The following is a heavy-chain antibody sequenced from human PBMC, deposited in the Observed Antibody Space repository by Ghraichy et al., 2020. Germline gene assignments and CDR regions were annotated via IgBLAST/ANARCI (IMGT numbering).Heavy chain of an antibody. D-gene: IGHD6-19*01. Sequence: ASVKVSCKTSGDTFTDSYFHWVRQAPGQGLEWMGWINPNSGGTNYAQKFQGRLTLTSDRSISTAYMELSRLRSDDTAIYYCARRGPRNRSSGWYHDALGIWGQGTMVTVSS. V-gene: IGHV1-2*02. J-gene: IGHJ3*02. CDR2: INPNSGGT. CDR1: GDTFTDSY. CDR3: ARRGPRNRSSGWYHDALGI.